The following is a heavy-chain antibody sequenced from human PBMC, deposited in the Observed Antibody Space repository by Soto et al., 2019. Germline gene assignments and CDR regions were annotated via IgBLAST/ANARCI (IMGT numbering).Heavy chain of an antibody. J-gene: IGHJ5*01. Sequence: QVQLQPSGPGLVKPSQTLSLTCAISGESVSTNSATWDWIRQSPSSGLEWLGRTYYRSKWYHDCADSVKGRTTINGDTSNHQPSLQLNSVTPDDTAVYYCARLLGDRGLDSWGQGTLVTVCS. V-gene: IGHV6-1*01. CDR2: TYYRSKWYH. D-gene: IGHD3-3*02. CDR1: GESVSTNSAT. CDR3: ARLLGDRGLDS.